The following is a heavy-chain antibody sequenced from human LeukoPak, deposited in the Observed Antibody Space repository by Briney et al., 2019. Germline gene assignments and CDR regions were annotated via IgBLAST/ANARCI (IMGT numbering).Heavy chain of an antibody. J-gene: IGHJ4*02. Sequence: GESLKISCKGSGYSFTSYWIGWVRQMPGKGLEWMGVIYPGDSNTKYSPSFQGQVTISADKSISTAYLQWSSLKASDTATYYCARPEQIVGAHYWGQGTLVTVSS. CDR1: GYSFTSYW. D-gene: IGHD1-26*01. CDR2: IYPGDSNT. CDR3: ARPEQIVGAHY. V-gene: IGHV5-51*01.